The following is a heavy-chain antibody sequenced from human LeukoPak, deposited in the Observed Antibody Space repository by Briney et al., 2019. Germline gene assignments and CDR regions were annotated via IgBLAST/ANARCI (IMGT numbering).Heavy chain of an antibody. D-gene: IGHD1-1*01. Sequence: PGGSLRLSCAASGLTFSSYGMSWVRQAPGKGLEWVSAISGSGGTTYYADSVKGRFTISRDNSRNTLYMQMNSLRAEDTAVYYCAKDRWTEVDAFDIWGQGTMVTVSS. J-gene: IGHJ3*02. CDR3: AKDRWTEVDAFDI. CDR2: ISGSGGTT. V-gene: IGHV3-23*01. CDR1: GLTFSSYG.